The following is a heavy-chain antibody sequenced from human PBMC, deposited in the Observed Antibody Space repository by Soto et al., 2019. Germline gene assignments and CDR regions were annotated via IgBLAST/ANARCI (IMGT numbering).Heavy chain of an antibody. D-gene: IGHD3-3*01. CDR3: ARDYWSGDSYYYGMDV. CDR2: INPNSGGP. V-gene: IGHV1-2*02. Sequence: ASVKVSCKASGYTFTGYYIHWVRQAPGQRLEWMGYINPNSGGPNYAQKFQGRVTMTRDTSISTAYMELSRLRSDDTAVYFCARDYWSGDSYYYGMDVWGQVTTFTVSS. J-gene: IGHJ6*02. CDR1: GYTFTGYY.